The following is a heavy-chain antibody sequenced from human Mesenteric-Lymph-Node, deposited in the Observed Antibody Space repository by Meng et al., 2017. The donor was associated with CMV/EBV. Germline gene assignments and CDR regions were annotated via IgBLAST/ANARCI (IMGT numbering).Heavy chain of an antibody. J-gene: IGHJ4*02. CDR3: ARALFWTGAFDY. CDR2: IYSGGSST. V-gene: IGHV3-23*03. D-gene: IGHD3/OR15-3a*01. Sequence: GESLKISCAASGFTFSSYAMSWVRQAPGKGLEWVSVIYSGGSSTYYADSVKGRFTISRDNSKNTLFLQMKSLRAEDTAVYYCARALFWTGAFDYWGQGTLVTVSS. CDR1: GFTFSSYA.